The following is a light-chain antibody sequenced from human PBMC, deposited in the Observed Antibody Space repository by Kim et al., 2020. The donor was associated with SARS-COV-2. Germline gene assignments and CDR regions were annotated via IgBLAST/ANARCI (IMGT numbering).Light chain of an antibody. CDR3: NSRDSSGNRGV. J-gene: IGLJ2*01. V-gene: IGLV3-19*01. CDR1: SRRSYY. CDR2: GKN. Sequence: ALGQTVRITCQGDSRRSYYASWYQQKPGQAPVLVIYGKNNRPSGIPDRFSGSSSGNTASLTITGAQAEDEADYYCNSRDSSGNRGVFGGGTQLTVL.